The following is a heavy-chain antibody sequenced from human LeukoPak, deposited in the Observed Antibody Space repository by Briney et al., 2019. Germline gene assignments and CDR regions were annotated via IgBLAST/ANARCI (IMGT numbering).Heavy chain of an antibody. V-gene: IGHV1-46*01. J-gene: IGHJ4*02. CDR3: VRDRWELPYYFDY. D-gene: IGHD1-26*01. Sequence: VASVKVSCKASGYTFTNYYMHWVRQAPGQGLEWMGMINPSGGSTSYAQKFQGRVTMTRDTSTSTVCMELSSLRSEDTAVYYCVRDRWELPYYFDYWGQGTLVTVSS. CDR2: INPSGGST. CDR1: GYTFTNYY.